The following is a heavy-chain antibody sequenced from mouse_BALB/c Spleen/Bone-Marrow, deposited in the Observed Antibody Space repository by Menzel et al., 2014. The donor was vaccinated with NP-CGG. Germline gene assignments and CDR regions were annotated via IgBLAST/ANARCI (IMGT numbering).Heavy chain of an antibody. CDR1: GFTFSSYG. Sequence: EVKLVESGGGLVQPGGSLKLSCAASGFTFSSYGMSWVRQTPDKRLELVATINSNGGSTYYPDSMKGRFTISRDNAKNTLYLQMSSLKSEDTAMYYCARPYRYYFDYWGQGTTLTVSS. CDR2: INSNGGST. D-gene: IGHD2-14*01. CDR3: ARPYRYYFDY. J-gene: IGHJ2*01. V-gene: IGHV5-6-3*01.